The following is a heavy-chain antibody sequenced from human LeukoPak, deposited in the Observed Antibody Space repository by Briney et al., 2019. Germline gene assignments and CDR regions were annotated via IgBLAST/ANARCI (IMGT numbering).Heavy chain of an antibody. D-gene: IGHD3-10*01. Sequence: GASVKVSCKASGSTFTGYYMHWVRQAPGEGLEWMGWNNPNSGATNYAQKFQGRVTMTRDPSINTAYMELSRLGSDDTAVYYCARDRGAHHFDYWGQGTLVTVSS. J-gene: IGHJ4*02. CDR3: ARDRGAHHFDY. CDR2: NNPNSGAT. V-gene: IGHV1-2*02. CDR1: GSTFTGYY.